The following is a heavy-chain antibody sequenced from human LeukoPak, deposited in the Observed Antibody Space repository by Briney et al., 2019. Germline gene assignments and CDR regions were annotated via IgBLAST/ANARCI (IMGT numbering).Heavy chain of an antibody. CDR1: GFAFSDSW. Sequence: GGSLRLSCAASGFAFSDSWITWIRQAPGKGLEWVAFIKGDGSAKKYVDSVKGRFTISRDNAKNSLFLQMNSLRAEDTAVYYCARDRGWIQHDIWGQGTMVTVSS. CDR3: ARDRGWIQHDI. D-gene: IGHD5-18*01. CDR2: IKGDGSAK. J-gene: IGHJ3*02. V-gene: IGHV3-7*01.